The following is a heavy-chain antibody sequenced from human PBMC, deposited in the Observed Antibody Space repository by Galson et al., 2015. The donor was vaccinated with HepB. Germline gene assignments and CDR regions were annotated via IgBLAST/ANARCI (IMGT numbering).Heavy chain of an antibody. D-gene: IGHD6-13*01. CDR1: GFILSDYA. J-gene: IGHJ3*01. Sequence: SLRLSCAGSGFILSDYAMSWVRQAPGRGLEWVSPLSAGGTTTYYAASVKGRFAISRDLSKNTLSLQMDSLRAEDTAIYYCAKSSSTCNDAFDVWGQGTMVIVSS. CDR2: LSAGGTTT. V-gene: IGHV3-23*01. CDR3: AKSSSTCNDAFDV.